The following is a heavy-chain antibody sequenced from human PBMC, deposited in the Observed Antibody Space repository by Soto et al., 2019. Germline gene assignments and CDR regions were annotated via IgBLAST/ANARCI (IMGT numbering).Heavy chain of an antibody. D-gene: IGHD6-13*01. CDR1: GGTFSDYA. CDR3: ASGSILAAGGLYYYSGMDV. J-gene: IGHJ6*04. Sequence: SVKVSCKASGGTFSDYAITWVRQAPGQGLKWMGGIIPLFGTTHYAQKLQGRVSITADASTSTAYMELSSPRSEDTALYYCASGSILAAGGLYYYSGMDVWGEGMPVTVSS. V-gene: IGHV1-69*13. CDR2: IIPLFGTT.